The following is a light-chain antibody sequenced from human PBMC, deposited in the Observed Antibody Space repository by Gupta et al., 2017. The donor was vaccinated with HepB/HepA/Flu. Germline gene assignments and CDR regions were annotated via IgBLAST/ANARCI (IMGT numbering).Light chain of an antibody. J-gene: IGLJ2*01. CDR2: EDT. CDR1: DIGSKV. Sequence: SYVLTQPPSVSVAPGETARMTCGGIDIGSKVVHWYQQEPGQAPVLVIYEDTDRPSGIPERLSASNSGRTATLNINRVEAGDEADYYCQVWDSTSNVVVFGGGTKLTVL. V-gene: IGLV3-21*02. CDR3: QVWDSTSNVVV.